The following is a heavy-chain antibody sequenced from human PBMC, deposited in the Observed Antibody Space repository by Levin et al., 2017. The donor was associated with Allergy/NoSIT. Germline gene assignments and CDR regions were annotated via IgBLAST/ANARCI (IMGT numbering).Heavy chain of an antibody. J-gene: IGHJ3*02. D-gene: IGHD3-10*01. CDR1: GFTCSSYS. CDR3: ARERGGARNAFDI. CDR2: ISSSSSSSTI. Sequence: GESLKISCAASGFTCSSYSMNWVRQAPGKGLEWVSYISSSSSSSTIYYADSVKGRFTISRDNAKNSLYLQMNSLRDEDTAVYYCARERGGARNAFDIWGQGTMVTVSS. V-gene: IGHV3-48*02.